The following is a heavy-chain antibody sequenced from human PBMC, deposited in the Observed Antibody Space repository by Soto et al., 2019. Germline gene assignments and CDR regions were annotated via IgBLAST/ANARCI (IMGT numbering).Heavy chain of an antibody. J-gene: IGHJ2*01. CDR3: ARLASGWQYYYFDF. CDR1: GGSFSPYF. V-gene: IGHV4-34*01. Sequence: QVQLQQWGAGLLKPSETLSLTCAVYGGSFSPYFWSWIRQPPGKGLEWIGEINHSGSTNYNPSRTRRATLSVDTSKNQVSLKLTSVTAADTAVYYCARLASGWQYYYFDFWGRGTPVTVSS. CDR2: INHSGST. D-gene: IGHD6-19*01.